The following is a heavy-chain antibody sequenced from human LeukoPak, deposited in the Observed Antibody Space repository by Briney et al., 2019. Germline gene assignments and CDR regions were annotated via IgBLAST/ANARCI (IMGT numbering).Heavy chain of an antibody. Sequence: GGSLRLSCVASGFTFSTYAMTWVRQAPGKGLEWVSSISVSGGGTYYADSVRGRFTISRDNSKNTLYLQMNSLRAEDTAVYYCAKVDRLRYFDWLSPALAFDIWGQGTMVTVSS. V-gene: IGHV3-23*01. J-gene: IGHJ3*02. CDR2: ISVSGGGT. CDR1: GFTFSTYA. CDR3: AKVDRLRYFDWLSPALAFDI. D-gene: IGHD3-9*01.